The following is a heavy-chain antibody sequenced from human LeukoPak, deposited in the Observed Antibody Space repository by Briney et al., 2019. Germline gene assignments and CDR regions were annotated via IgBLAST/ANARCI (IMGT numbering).Heavy chain of an antibody. CDR3: ARDAEDGSGIDY. V-gene: IGHV3-30*19. CDR1: GFTFSNYG. Sequence: GGSLRLSCAASGFTFSNYGVHWVRQAPGKGLEWVAVISYDGSNKYYADSVKGRFTISRDNSKNTLYLQMNSLRAEDTAVYYCARDAEDGSGIDYWGQGTLVTVSS. CDR2: ISYDGSNK. D-gene: IGHD3-10*01. J-gene: IGHJ4*02.